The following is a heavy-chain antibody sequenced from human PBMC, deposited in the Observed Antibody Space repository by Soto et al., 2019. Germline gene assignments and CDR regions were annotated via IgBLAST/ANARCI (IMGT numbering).Heavy chain of an antibody. J-gene: IGHJ2*01. CDR3: VRVLDSVWYADL. Sequence: QVQLQESGPGLVKPSETLSLTCSVSGGSVSNASFYWTWIRQAPGTGLEYIGYILYTGVTNYNPSLSRRVTISLGSAKNHFSLKLISMTAADTAVYYCVRVLDSVWYADLWVRGTLVTVSS. D-gene: IGHD3-22*01. V-gene: IGHV4-61*03. CDR1: GGSVSNASFY. CDR2: ILYTGVT.